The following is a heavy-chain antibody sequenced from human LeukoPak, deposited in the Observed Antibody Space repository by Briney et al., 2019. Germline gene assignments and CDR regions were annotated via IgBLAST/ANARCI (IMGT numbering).Heavy chain of an antibody. Sequence: GGSLRLSCAASGFIFTTYALHWVRQAPGKGLEWVAIIWYDGSIKYYADSVKGRFTISSDNSKNTLYLHMNSLRAEDTAVYYCAREDGYCGADCNPFDYWGRGTLVTVSS. CDR2: IWYDGSIK. CDR3: AREDGYCGADCNPFDY. D-gene: IGHD2-21*02. CDR1: GFIFTTYA. V-gene: IGHV3-33*01. J-gene: IGHJ4*02.